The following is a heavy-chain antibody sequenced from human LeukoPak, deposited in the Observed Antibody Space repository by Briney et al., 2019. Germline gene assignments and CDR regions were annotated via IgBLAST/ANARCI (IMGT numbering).Heavy chain of an antibody. J-gene: IGHJ4*02. CDR1: GYTFTEHF. CDR2: IHPASANT. D-gene: IGHD1-7*01. V-gene: IGHV1-2*02. CDR3: ARDLRPANS. Sequence: ASVKVSCKASGYTFTEHFIHWVRQAPGQGLQYMGWIHPASANTVYAQMFHGRVTLTRDTPATTTYMELSGLRSDDTAVYYCARDLRPANSWGQGTLVTVSS.